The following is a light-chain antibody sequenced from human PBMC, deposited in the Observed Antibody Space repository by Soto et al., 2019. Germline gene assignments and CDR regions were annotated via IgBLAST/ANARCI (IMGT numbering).Light chain of an antibody. J-gene: IGKJ3*01. V-gene: IGKV3-20*01. CDR1: QSVSSSY. CDR3: QQYGSSPAGGVFT. Sequence: EIVLTQSPGTLSLSPGERATLSCRASQSVSSSYLAWYQQKPGQAPRLLIYGASSRATGIPDRFSGSGSGTDFTLTISRLEPEDFAVYYCQQYGSSPAGGVFTFGPGTKVDIK. CDR2: GAS.